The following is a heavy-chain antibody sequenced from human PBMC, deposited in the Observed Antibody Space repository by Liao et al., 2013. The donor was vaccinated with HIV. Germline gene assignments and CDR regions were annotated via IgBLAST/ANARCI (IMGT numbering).Heavy chain of an antibody. CDR1: GGSFSGYY. CDR3: AREPGIEYFLDK. V-gene: IGHV4-34*01. CDR2: QIVVEAP. Sequence: QVQLQQWGAGLLKPSETLSLTCAVYGGSFSGYYWSWIRQPPGKGLEWIGGNQIVVEAPTTTRPSRVESPISVETSKNQFSLKLSSVTAADTAVYYCAREPGIEYFLDKWGQGTLVTVSS. D-gene: IGHD2/OR15-2a*01. J-gene: IGHJ4*02.